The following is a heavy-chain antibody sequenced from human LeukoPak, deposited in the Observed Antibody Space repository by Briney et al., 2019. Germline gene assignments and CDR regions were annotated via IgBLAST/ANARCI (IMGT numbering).Heavy chain of an antibody. CDR3: AKTICSGGSCYPDY. D-gene: IGHD2-15*01. CDR2: ISGSDGST. CDR1: GFTFSSYE. V-gene: IGHV3-23*01. J-gene: IGHJ4*02. Sequence: GGSLRLSCAASGFTFSSYEMNWVRQAPGKGLEWVSAISGSDGSTYYADSVKGRFTISRDNSKNTLFLQMNNLRAEDTAVFYCAKTICSGGSCYPDYWGQGTLVTVSS.